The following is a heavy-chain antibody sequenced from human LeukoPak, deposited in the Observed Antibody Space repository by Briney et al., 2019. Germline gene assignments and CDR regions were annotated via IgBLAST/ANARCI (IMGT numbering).Heavy chain of an antibody. CDR2: IYYTGST. J-gene: IGHJ4*02. D-gene: IGHD5-18*01. Sequence: SETLSLTCTVSGGSISTYYWSWIRQPPGKGLEWIGYIYYTGSTNYNPSLKSRVTISVDTSKNQFSLKLSSVTAADTAVYYCARGENSYGSDYWGQGTLVTVSP. V-gene: IGHV4-59*01. CDR1: GGSISTYY. CDR3: ARGENSYGSDY.